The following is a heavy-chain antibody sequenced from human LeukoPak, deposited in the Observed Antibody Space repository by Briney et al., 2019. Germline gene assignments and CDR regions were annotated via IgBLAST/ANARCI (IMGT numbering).Heavy chain of an antibody. CDR3: ARMVWATRSTPDNWFDP. D-gene: IGHD5-12*01. J-gene: IGHJ5*02. CDR2: INPSGGST. Sequence: ASVKVSCKASGYTFTDYYIHWVRQAPGQGLEWMGIINPSGGSTSYAQKFQGRVTMTRDTSTSTVYMELSSLRSEDTAVYYCARMVWATRSTPDNWFDPWGQGTLVTVSS. CDR1: GYTFTDYY. V-gene: IGHV1-46*01.